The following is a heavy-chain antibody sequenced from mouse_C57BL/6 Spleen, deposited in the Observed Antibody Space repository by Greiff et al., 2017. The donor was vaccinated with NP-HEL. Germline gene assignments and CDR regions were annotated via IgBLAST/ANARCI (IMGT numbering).Heavy chain of an antibody. Sequence: QVQLQQPGAELVKPGASVKVSCKASGYTFTSYWMHWVKQRPGQGLEWIGRIHPSASDTTYNQKFKGKATLTVDKSSSTAYMQLSSLTSEDSAVYYCALVALCWYFGVWGTVTTVTVSS. V-gene: IGHV1-74*01. J-gene: IGHJ1*03. CDR3: ALVALCWYFGV. D-gene: IGHD1-1*01. CDR2: IHPSASDT. CDR1: GYTFTSYW.